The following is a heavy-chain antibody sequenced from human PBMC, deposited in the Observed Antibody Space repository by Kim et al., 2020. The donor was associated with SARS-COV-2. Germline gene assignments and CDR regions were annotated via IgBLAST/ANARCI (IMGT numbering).Heavy chain of an antibody. V-gene: IGHV3-23*01. CDR2: ISGSGGST. J-gene: IGHJ3*02. Sequence: GGSLRLSCAASGFTFSSYAMSWVRQAPGKGLEWVSDISGSGGSTYYADSVKGRFTISRDNSRNTLYMQMNSLRAEDTAIYYCARERIAAAGDAFDIWGQGTMVTVSS. CDR3: ARERIAAAGDAFDI. D-gene: IGHD6-13*01. CDR1: GFTFSSYA.